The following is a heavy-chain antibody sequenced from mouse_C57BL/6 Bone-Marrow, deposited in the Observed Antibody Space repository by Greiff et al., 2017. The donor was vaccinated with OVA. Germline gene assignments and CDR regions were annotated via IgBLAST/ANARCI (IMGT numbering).Heavy chain of an antibody. CDR3: ARTDYGSSLFAY. J-gene: IGHJ3*01. D-gene: IGHD1-1*01. Sequence: QVHVKQSGAELARPGASVKLSCKASGYTFTSYGISWVKQRTGQGLEWIGEIYPRSGNTYYNEKFKGKATLTADKSSSTAYMELRSLTSEDSAVYFCARTDYGSSLFAYWGQGTLVTVSA. CDR2: IYPRSGNT. CDR1: GYTFTSYG. V-gene: IGHV1-81*01.